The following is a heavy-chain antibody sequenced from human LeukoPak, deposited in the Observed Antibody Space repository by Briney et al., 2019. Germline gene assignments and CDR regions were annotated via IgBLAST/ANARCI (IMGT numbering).Heavy chain of an antibody. CDR2: IIPIFDSA. D-gene: IGHD1-14*01. CDR3: ARDRTPGPYYYYGMDV. J-gene: IGHJ6*02. CDR1: GGTFSSYA. Sequence: PVKVSCKASGGTFSSYAISWVRQAPGQGLEWMGGIIPIFDSAKYAQKFQGRVTITADESTSTANMELSSLRSEDTAVYYCARDRTPGPYYYYGMDVWGQGTTVTVSS. V-gene: IGHV1-69*13.